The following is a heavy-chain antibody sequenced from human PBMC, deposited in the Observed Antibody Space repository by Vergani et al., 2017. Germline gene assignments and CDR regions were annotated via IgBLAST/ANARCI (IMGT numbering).Heavy chain of an antibody. V-gene: IGHV3-30*02. Sequence: QVQLVESGGGVVQRGGSLRLSCATSGFTLSNYDMQWIRQGPGKGLDFVAFIQFDGSNQYYADSVKGRFTLSIDFSKNTLYLQMNSLRTDDTATYYCAKHFRGWGIDYWGQGTQVIVSS. CDR2: IQFDGSNQ. CDR3: AKHFRGWGIDY. CDR1: GFTLSNYD. J-gene: IGHJ4*02. D-gene: IGHD3-16*01.